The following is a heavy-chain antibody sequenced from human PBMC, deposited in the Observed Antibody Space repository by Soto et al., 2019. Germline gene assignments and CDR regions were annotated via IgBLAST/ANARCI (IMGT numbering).Heavy chain of an antibody. D-gene: IGHD3-9*01. CDR1: GGTFSSYA. Sequence: SVKVSCKASGGTFSSYAISWVRQAPGQGLEWMGGIIPIFGTANYAQKFQGRVTITADESTSTAYMELSSLRSEDTAVYYCARERGYFDCFSYFDYWGQGTLVTVSS. CDR3: ARERGYFDCFSYFDY. J-gene: IGHJ4*02. V-gene: IGHV1-69*13. CDR2: IIPIFGTA.